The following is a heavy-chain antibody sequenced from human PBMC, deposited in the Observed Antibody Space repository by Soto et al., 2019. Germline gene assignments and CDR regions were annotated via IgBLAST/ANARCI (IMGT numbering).Heavy chain of an antibody. V-gene: IGHV1-18*01. Sequence: QVQLVQSGAEVKKPGASVKVSCKASGYTFTSYGISWVRQAPGQGLEWMGWISAYNGNTNYAQKLQGRATMTTDTSTSTAYMELRSLRSDDTAVYYCARDSSGYCSSTSCYGGAYYYYYYMDVWGKGTTVTVSS. D-gene: IGHD2-2*01. CDR3: ARDSSGYCSSTSCYGGAYYYYYYMDV. CDR1: GYTFTSYG. CDR2: ISAYNGNT. J-gene: IGHJ6*03.